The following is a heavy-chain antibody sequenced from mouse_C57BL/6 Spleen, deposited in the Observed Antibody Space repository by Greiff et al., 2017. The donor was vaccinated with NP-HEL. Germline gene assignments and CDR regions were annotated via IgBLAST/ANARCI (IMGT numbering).Heavy chain of an antibody. CDR3: ARSDYYGRDFDY. CDR2: IYPGSGST. D-gene: IGHD1-1*01. J-gene: IGHJ2*01. CDR1: GYTFTSYW. Sequence: QVQLQQPGAELVKPGASVKMSCKASGYTFTSYWITWVKQRPGQGLEWIGDIYPGSGSTNYNEKFKSKATLTVDTSSSTAYMQLSSLTSEDSAVYYGARSDYYGRDFDYWGQGTTLTVSS. V-gene: IGHV1-55*01.